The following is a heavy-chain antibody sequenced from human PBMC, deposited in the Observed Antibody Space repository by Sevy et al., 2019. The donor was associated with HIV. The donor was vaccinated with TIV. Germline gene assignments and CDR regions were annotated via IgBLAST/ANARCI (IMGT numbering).Heavy chain of an antibody. D-gene: IGHD3-22*01. CDR3: ARTPYYYDSSGTYYFDS. Sequence: SGPTLVKPTQTVTLTCTFSGFSLNTSGMCVSWIRQPPGKALEWLALIDWDDDKYYSTSLKTRLTISKDTSKNQVVLTMPNMDPVDTATYYCARTPYYYDSSGTYYFDSWGQGTLVTVSS. V-gene: IGHV2-70*01. J-gene: IGHJ4*02. CDR2: IDWDDDK. CDR1: GFSLNTSGMC.